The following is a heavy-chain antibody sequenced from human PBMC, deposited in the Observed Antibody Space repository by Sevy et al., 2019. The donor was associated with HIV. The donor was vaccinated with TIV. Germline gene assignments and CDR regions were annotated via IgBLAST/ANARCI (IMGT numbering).Heavy chain of an antibody. D-gene: IGHD2-8*01. CDR1: GFAFYEYS. V-gene: IGHV3-23*01. Sequence: GGSLRLSCAASGFAFYEYSMSWVRQAPGKGLEWVATLSFGCGKINYADSVKGRFTISRDNSKNSFYLQMDNLRVEDTALYYCAREGCSRPHDYWGQGTRVTVSS. CDR3: AREGCSRPHDY. J-gene: IGHJ4*02. CDR2: LSFGCGKI.